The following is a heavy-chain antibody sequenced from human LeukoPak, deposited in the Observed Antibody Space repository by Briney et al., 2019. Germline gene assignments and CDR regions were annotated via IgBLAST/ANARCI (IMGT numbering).Heavy chain of an antibody. J-gene: IGHJ4*02. D-gene: IGHD5-24*01. CDR3: ARLQMATIPPLVDY. CDR2: INHSGST. V-gene: IGHV4-34*01. Sequence: SETLSLTCAVYGGSFSGFSGFYWSWIRQPPGKGLEWIGEINHSGSTNYNPSLKSRVTISVDTSKNQFSLKLSSVTAADTAVYYCARLQMATIPPLVDYWGQGTLVTVSS. CDR1: GGSFSGFSGFY.